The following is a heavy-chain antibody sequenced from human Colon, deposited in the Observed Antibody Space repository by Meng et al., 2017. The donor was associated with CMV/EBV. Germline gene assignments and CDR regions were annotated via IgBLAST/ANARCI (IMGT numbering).Heavy chain of an antibody. CDR3: ARSPSGSYNYWFDP. D-gene: IGHD3-10*01. J-gene: IGHJ5*02. V-gene: IGHV1-46*01. CDR2: INPSGGST. Sequence: ASVKVSCKASGYPFTTYYIHWVRQAPGQGLEWMGIINPSGGSTTYAQNFQGRLTMTRDTSTSTVYMELSSLRSEDTAVYYCARSPSGSYNYWFDPWGQGTGVTVSS. CDR1: GYPFTTYY.